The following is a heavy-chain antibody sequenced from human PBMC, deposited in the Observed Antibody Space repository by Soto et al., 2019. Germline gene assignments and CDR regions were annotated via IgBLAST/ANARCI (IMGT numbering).Heavy chain of an antibody. D-gene: IGHD2-8*01. CDR1: GFTFSTYT. J-gene: IGHJ4*02. V-gene: IGHV3-23*01. Sequence: EVQLLESGGGLVQPGGSLRLSCVASGFTFSTYTMSWVCQAPGKGLEWVSVISGSMGSVADPYYADSVQGRFTISRDNFKSTLYLQMSSLRAEDTAIYYCAKARCTSSTCYVPDFWGQGTLVTVSS. CDR2: ISGSMGSVADP. CDR3: AKARCTSSTCYVPDF.